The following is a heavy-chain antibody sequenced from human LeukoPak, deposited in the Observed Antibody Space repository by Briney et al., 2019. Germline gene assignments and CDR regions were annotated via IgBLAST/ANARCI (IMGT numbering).Heavy chain of an antibody. CDR1: GFIFRTYG. V-gene: IGHV3-30*02. CDR2: IGYDGTKK. J-gene: IGHJ1*01. CDR3: VKDFSSPYPPVDFQH. D-gene: IGHD1-14*01. Sequence: PGGSLRLSCAASGFIFRTYGIHWVRQAPGKGLQRVAFIGYDGTKKSYADSVKGRFTISRDNSKNTVDLQMNSLRVEDMARYYCVKDFSSPYPPVDFQHWGRGTLVTVSS.